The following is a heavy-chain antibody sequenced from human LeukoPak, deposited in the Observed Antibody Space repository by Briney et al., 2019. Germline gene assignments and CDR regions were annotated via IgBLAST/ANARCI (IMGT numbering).Heavy chain of an antibody. Sequence: PGGSLRLSCAASGFTVSNTYMNWVRQAPGKGLEWVSVIYSGGNTYYADSVKGRFTISRDNSKNTLYLQMNSLRAEDTAVYYCARDIPVAGTRYFDCWGQGTLVTVSS. CDR2: IYSGGNT. CDR1: GFTVSNTY. CDR3: ARDIPVAGTRYFDC. J-gene: IGHJ4*02. D-gene: IGHD2-15*01. V-gene: IGHV3-66*01.